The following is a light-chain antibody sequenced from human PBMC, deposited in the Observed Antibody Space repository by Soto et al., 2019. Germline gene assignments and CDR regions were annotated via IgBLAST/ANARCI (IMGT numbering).Light chain of an antibody. CDR1: SSDVGGYNY. Sequence: QSVLTQPASVSGSPGQSITISCTGTSSDVGGYNYVSWYQQHPGKAPKLMIYEVSNRPSGVSNRFSGSKSGNTASLTISGLQAEDEADYYCSSYTSSSTRGGVFGGGTKLTVL. CDR2: EVS. CDR3: SSYTSSSTRGGV. V-gene: IGLV2-14*01. J-gene: IGLJ2*01.